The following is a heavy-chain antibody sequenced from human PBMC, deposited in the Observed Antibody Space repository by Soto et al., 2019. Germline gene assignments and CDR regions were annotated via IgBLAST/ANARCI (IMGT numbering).Heavy chain of an antibody. V-gene: IGHV2-5*02. J-gene: IGHJ4*02. CDR1: GFSLSSTRVA. Sequence: QITLKESGPTLVKPKQTLTLTCTFSGFSLSSTRVAVGWIRQPPGKALEWLALIYCDDYKRYSPFLKSRITNTKDTSKNQVVLTMTNMDPVDTATYYCAHSVVAGLGYYFDYWGQGTLVTVSS. CDR3: AHSVVAGLGYYFDY. CDR2: IYCDDYK. D-gene: IGHD6-19*01.